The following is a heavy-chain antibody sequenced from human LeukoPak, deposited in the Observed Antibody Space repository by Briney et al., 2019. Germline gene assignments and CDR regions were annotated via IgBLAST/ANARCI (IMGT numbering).Heavy chain of an antibody. CDR1: GFTFSSYS. D-gene: IGHD6-25*01. CDR2: ISSSSSYI. J-gene: IGHJ6*04. CDR3: AGDPRLSAPMDV. Sequence: GGSLRLSCAASGFTFSSYSMNWVRQAPGKGLEWVSSISSSSSYIYYADSVKGRFTISRDNAKNSLYLQMNSLRAEDTAVYYCAGDPRLSAPMDVWGKGTTVTVSS. V-gene: IGHV3-21*01.